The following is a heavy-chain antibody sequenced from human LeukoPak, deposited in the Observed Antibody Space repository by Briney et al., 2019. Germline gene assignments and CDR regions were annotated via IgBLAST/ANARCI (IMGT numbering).Heavy chain of an antibody. CDR3: ARAFWNYDGMDV. J-gene: IGHJ6*02. D-gene: IGHD2/OR15-2a*01. CDR1: GYTCTSYA. Sequence: GASVKVSCKASGYTCTSYAMHWVRQAPGQRLEWMGWINAGNGNTKYSQKFQGRVTITRDTSASTAYMELSSLRSEDTAVYYCARAFWNYDGMDVWGQGTTVTVSS. V-gene: IGHV1-3*01. CDR2: INAGNGNT.